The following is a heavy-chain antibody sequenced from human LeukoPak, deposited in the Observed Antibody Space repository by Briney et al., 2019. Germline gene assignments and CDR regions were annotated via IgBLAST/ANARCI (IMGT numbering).Heavy chain of an antibody. CDR2: INHSGST. J-gene: IGHJ6*02. Sequence: SETLSLTCAVYGGSFSGYYWSWIRQPPGKGLEWIGEINHSGSTNYNPSLKSRVTISVDTSKNQFSLKLSSVTAADTAVYYCARGLRYDSSGYYRYYYYYYGMDVWGQGTTVTVSS. V-gene: IGHV4-34*01. CDR1: GGSFSGYY. D-gene: IGHD3-22*01. CDR3: ARGLRYDSSGYYRYYYYYYGMDV.